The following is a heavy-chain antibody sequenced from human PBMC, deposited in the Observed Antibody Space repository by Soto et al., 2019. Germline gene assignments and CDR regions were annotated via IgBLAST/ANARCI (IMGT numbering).Heavy chain of an antibody. Sequence: QVQLVESGGGVVQPGRSLRLSCAASGFTFSSYAMHWVRQAPGKGLEWVAVIAYDGRNKYYADSVKGRFTISRDNSKNMLYLLMNSLRIEDTAVYSCARELERVFDYWGQGTLVTVSS. CDR1: GFTFSSYA. CDR3: ARELERVFDY. J-gene: IGHJ4*02. CDR2: IAYDGRNK. V-gene: IGHV3-30*04. D-gene: IGHD1-1*01.